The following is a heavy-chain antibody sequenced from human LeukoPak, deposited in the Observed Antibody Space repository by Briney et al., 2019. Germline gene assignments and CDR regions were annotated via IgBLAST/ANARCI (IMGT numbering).Heavy chain of an antibody. V-gene: IGHV4-39*02. CDR3: ARASCSGGSCYRTY. J-gene: IGHJ4*02. CDR1: GGSISSSSYY. CDR2: IYYSGST. D-gene: IGHD2-15*01. Sequence: PSETLSLTCTVSGGSISSSSYYWGWIRQPPGKGLEWIGSIYYSGSTYYNPSLKSRVTISVDTSKNHFSLKLSSLTAADTALYYCARASCSGGSCYRTYWGQGTLVTVSS.